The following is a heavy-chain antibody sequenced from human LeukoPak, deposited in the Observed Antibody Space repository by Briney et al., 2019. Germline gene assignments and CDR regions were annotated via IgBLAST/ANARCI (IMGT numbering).Heavy chain of an antibody. Sequence: RGCLRLSSAASVLTFSGSAMNWVRQASGHGRKWCSHIGSKDTNYASAYVASVRVRSTISRDDSNNTAYQQMNSLKTENTPVYYRTRLGRYYFDYWGQGTLVTVSS. CDR1: VLTFSGSA. CDR3: TRLGRYYFDY. V-gene: IGHV3-73*01. CDR2: IGSKDTNYAS. J-gene: IGHJ4*02.